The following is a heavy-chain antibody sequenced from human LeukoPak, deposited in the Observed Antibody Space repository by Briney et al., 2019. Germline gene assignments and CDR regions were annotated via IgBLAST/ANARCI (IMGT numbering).Heavy chain of an antibody. CDR3: GRIGAPARCGGDCYSGDY. CDR1: GFTFSNYD. J-gene: IGHJ4*02. V-gene: IGHV3-13*04. CDR2: IGTAGDT. D-gene: IGHD2-21*02. Sequence: GGSLRLSCAASGFTFSNYDMHWVRQAAGKGLEWVSAIGTAGDTHYLDSVKGRFTISREDAKDSLYLQMNSLRAGDTAIYYCGRIGAPARCGGDCYSGDYWGQGTLVTVSS.